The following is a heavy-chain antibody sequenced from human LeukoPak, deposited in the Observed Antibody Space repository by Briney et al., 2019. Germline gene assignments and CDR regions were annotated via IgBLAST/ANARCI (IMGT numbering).Heavy chain of an antibody. V-gene: IGHV4-39*01. CDR3: ARQFYSSGWYADY. D-gene: IGHD6-19*01. CDR1: GGSISSNGYY. Sequence: SETLSLTCTVSGGSISSNGYYWGWIRQPPGKGLEWIGSIYCSGTTYKKPSLKSRVTISVDTSKNQFSLKLNSVTAADTAVYYCARQFYSSGWYADYWGQGNLVTVSS. J-gene: IGHJ4*02. CDR2: IYCSGTT.